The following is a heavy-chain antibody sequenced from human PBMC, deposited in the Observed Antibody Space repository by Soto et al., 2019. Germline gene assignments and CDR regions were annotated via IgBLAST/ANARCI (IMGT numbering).Heavy chain of an antibody. CDR2: IWYDGSNK. J-gene: IGHJ5*02. V-gene: IGHV3-33*01. D-gene: IGHD3-10*01. CDR1: GFTFSSYG. Sequence: GGSLRLSCAASGFTFSSYGMHWVRQAPGKGLEWVAVIWYDGSNKYYADSVKGRFTISRDNSKNTLYLQMNSLRAEDTAVYYCARDPHYYGSGSYYNWFDPWGQGTLVTVSS. CDR3: ARDPHYYGSGSYYNWFDP.